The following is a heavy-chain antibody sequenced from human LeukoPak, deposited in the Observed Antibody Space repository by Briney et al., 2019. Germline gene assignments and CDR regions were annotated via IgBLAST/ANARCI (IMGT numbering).Heavy chain of an antibody. CDR1: GFTFSSYG. CDR2: ISYDGSNK. J-gene: IGHJ4*02. V-gene: IGHV3-30*03. D-gene: IGHD3-22*01. Sequence: GGSLRLSCAASGFTFSSYGIHWVRQAPGKGLEWVAVISYDGSNKYYADSVKGRFTISRDNSKNTLYLQMNSLRAEDTAVYYCARDEREDYYDSSGPKMPLDWGQGTLVTVSS. CDR3: ARDEREDYYDSSGPKMPLD.